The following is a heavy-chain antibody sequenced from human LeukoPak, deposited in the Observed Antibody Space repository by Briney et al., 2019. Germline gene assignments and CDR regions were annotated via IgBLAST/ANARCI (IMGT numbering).Heavy chain of an antibody. Sequence: GGSLRLSCAASGFALTQYWMHWVRQAPGKGLEWVSYISSSGSTIYYADSVKGRFTISRDNAKNSLYLQMNSLRAEDTAVYYCARAGYYYDSSSNPFDYWGQGTLVTVSS. J-gene: IGHJ4*02. CDR3: ARAGYYYDSSSNPFDY. CDR1: GFALTQYW. D-gene: IGHD3-22*01. CDR2: ISSSGSTI. V-gene: IGHV3-11*04.